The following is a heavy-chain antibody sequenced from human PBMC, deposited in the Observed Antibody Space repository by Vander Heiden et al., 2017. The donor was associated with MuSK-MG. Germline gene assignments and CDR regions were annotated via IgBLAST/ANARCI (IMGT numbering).Heavy chain of an antibody. Sequence: EVQLVESGGGLVPPGGSLRLSCAASGFTFRGHWMGGVRQAPGKGLDRVANIKQGGGEKHYVDSGTGRFTISRDDAKDSLYLQMNSLRVEDTAVYYCVKGPGYGDRVDYFDFWGQGTLVTVSS. CDR1: GFTFRGHW. CDR2: IKQGGGEK. J-gene: IGHJ4*02. D-gene: IGHD2-15*01. V-gene: IGHV3-7*01. CDR3: VKGPGYGDRVDYFDF.